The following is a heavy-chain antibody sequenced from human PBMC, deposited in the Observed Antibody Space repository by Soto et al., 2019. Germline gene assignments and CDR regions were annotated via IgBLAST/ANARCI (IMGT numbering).Heavy chain of an antibody. Sequence: QLQLQESGPGLVKPSETLSLTCTVSGGSISSTTYYWVWIRQPPGKGPEWIGTIYYSGTTYYNPSPKSRVTLIVDTAQNQFSLKLTSVTAADTAVYFCGRLAPTGTQHWYFDLWGRGTLLTVSS. D-gene: IGHD4-17*01. CDR2: IYYSGTT. V-gene: IGHV4-39*01. CDR3: GRLAPTGTQHWYFDL. CDR1: GGSISSTTYY. J-gene: IGHJ2*01.